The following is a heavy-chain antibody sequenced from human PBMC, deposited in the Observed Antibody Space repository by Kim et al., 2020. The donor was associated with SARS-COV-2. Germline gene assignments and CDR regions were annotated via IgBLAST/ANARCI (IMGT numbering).Heavy chain of an antibody. Sequence: GGSLRLSCSASGFTFSSYAMHWVRQAPGKGLEYVSAISSNGGSTYYADSVKGRFTISRDNSKNTLYLQMSSLRAEDTAVYYCVKEVIGCSSTSCYTTFDYWGQGTLVTVSS. D-gene: IGHD2-2*02. CDR2: ISSNGGST. CDR3: VKEVIGCSSTSCYTTFDY. V-gene: IGHV3-64D*06. J-gene: IGHJ4*02. CDR1: GFTFSSYA.